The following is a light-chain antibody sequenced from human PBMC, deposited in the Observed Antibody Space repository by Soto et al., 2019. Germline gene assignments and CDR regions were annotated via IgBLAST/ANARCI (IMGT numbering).Light chain of an antibody. CDR3: GTWDSGLSAVI. J-gene: IGLJ2*01. V-gene: IGLV1-51*01. CDR2: DIT. Sequence: QSVLTQPPSVSAAPGQKVAISCSGSSSNIENNYVSWYQQLPGTAPKLLIYDITKRPSGIPDRFSGSKSGTSATLGITGLQTGDEADYYCGTWDSGLSAVIFGGGTKLTVL. CDR1: SSNIENNY.